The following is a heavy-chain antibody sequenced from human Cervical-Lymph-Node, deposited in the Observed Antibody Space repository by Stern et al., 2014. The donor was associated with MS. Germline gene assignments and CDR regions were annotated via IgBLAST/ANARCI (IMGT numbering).Heavy chain of an antibody. D-gene: IGHD5-18*01. V-gene: IGHV5-51*03. Sequence: EVQLLESGAEVKKPGESLKISCKGSGYSFATYWIGWVRQMPGKGLEGMGVIYPGDSDTRYSPSFQGQVTISADKSISTAYLHWSSLKASDTAMYYCARPGDDTAKYGLDVWGQGTTVTVSS. CDR2: IYPGDSDT. CDR1: GYSFATYW. CDR3: ARPGDDTAKYGLDV. J-gene: IGHJ6*02.